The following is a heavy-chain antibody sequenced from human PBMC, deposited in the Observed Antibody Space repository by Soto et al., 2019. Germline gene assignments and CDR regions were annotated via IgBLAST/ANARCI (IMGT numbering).Heavy chain of an antibody. CDR1: GYTFTSYG. CDR3: SRDPERFLDGSLFFYLYYHIDV. V-gene: IGHV1-18*01. CDR2: ISAYNGNT. J-gene: IGHJ6*03. Sequence: ASVKVSCKASGYTFTSYGISWVRQAPGQGLEWMGWISAYNGNTNYAQKLQGRVTMTTDTSTSTAYMEVRRLRSDDTAGFYCSRDPERFLDGSLFFYLYYHIDVLGKGTKVNVSS. D-gene: IGHD3-3*01.